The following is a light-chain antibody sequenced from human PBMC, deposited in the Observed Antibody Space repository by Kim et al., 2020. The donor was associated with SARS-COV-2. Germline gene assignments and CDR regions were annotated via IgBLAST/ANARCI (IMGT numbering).Light chain of an antibody. Sequence: QSVLPQPASVSGSPGQPITISCTGTSSDVGGYNYVSWYQQHPGKAPKLMIYDVSKRPSGVSDRFSGSKSGNTASLTISGLQAEDEADYYCSSYTSGSTYVFGTGTKVTVL. V-gene: IGLV2-14*03. CDR2: DVS. CDR3: SSYTSGSTYV. CDR1: SSDVGGYNY. J-gene: IGLJ1*01.